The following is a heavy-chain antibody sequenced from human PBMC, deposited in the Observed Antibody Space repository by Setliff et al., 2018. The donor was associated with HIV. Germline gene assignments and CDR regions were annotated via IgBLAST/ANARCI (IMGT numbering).Heavy chain of an antibody. V-gene: IGHV1-2*06. CDR3: ARVLFAYSSSSSGYWFDP. Sequence: GASVKVSCKASGYTFTGYYMHWVRQAPGQGLEWMGRINPNSGGTNYAQKFQGRVIITTDESTSTAYMELSSLRSEDTAVYYCARVLFAYSSSSSGYWFDPWGQGTLVTVSS. CDR1: GYTFTGYY. J-gene: IGHJ5*02. CDR2: INPNSGGT. D-gene: IGHD6-6*01.